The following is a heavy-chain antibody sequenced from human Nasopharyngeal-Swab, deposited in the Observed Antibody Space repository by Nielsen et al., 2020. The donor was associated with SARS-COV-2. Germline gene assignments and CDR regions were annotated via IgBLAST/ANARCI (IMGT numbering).Heavy chain of an antibody. CDR3: ARASCGGDCWAAPRRIYYYYGMDV. CDR1: GYYIRSGYY. CDR2: IYHSGST. D-gene: IGHD2-21*02. Sequence: SETLSLTCSVSGYYIRSGYYWGWIRQPPGKGLEWIGSIYHSGSTYYNPSLKSRVTISVDTSKNQFSLKLSSVTAADTAVYYCARASCGGDCWAAPRRIYYYYGMDVWGQGTTVTVSS. J-gene: IGHJ6*02. V-gene: IGHV4-38-2*02.